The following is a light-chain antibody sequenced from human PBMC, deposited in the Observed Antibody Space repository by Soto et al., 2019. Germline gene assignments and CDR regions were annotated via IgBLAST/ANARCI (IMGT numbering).Light chain of an antibody. J-gene: IGKJ5*01. CDR1: QSISTY. CDR3: QQSDMDPIT. Sequence: NQLKQSPASLSATVGNRVPITCRASQSISTYLNWYQKMPGKALNLLIYDASRLQSGVPSRFSGSGGGTDFTLSISSVQPEDFATYFCQQSDMDPITCVQARRLE. CDR2: DAS. V-gene: IGKV1-39*01.